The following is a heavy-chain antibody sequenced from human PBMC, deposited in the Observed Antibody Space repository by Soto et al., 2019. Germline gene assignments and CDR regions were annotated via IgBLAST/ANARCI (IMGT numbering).Heavy chain of an antibody. CDR2: IGVYANT. Sequence: GGSLRLSCAASGFTFSSYDMNWVRQAPGKGLEWVSAIGVYANTYYADSVKGRFTISRDDSRNTVHLQLNSLRVDDTAVYYCAKESTVGSPGDYFDSWGQGTLVTVSS. CDR1: GFTFSSYD. J-gene: IGHJ4*02. CDR3: AKESTVGSPGDYFDS. D-gene: IGHD1-26*01. V-gene: IGHV3-23*01.